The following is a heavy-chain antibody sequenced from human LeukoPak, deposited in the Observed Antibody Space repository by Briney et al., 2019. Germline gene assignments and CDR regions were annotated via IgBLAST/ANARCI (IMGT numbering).Heavy chain of an antibody. CDR2: ISSNGGST. CDR3: ARFRSYSLDY. Sequence: GGSLRLSCAASGFTFSSYAMHWVRQAPGKGLEYVSAISSNGGSTHYANSVKGRFTISRDNSKNTLYLQMGSLRAEDMAVYYCARFRSYSLDYWGQGTLVTVSS. J-gene: IGHJ4*02. CDR1: GFTFSSYA. D-gene: IGHD1-26*01. V-gene: IGHV3-64*01.